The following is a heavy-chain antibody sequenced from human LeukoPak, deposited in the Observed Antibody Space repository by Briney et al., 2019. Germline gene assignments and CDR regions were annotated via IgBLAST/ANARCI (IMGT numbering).Heavy chain of an antibody. J-gene: IGHJ5*02. Sequence: SETLSLTCTVSGYSISSGYYWGWIRQPPGKGLEWIGNIYPTGSTYYNPSLKSRVTISVDTSKNQFSLKLSSVTAADTAVYYCARGQGYSYGYEWFDPWGQGTLVTVSS. D-gene: IGHD5-18*01. CDR2: IYPTGST. CDR3: ARGQGYSYGYEWFDP. CDR1: GYSISSGYY. V-gene: IGHV4-38-2*02.